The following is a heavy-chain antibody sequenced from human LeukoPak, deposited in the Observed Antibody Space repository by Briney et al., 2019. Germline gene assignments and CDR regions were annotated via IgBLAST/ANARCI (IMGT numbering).Heavy chain of an antibody. Sequence: GASVKVSCKASGYTFTSYDINWVRQATGQGLEWMGWMNPNSGNTGYSQKFQGRVTITRDTSASTAYMELSSLRSGDTAVYYCARDERYSAIDYWGQGTLVTVSS. CDR3: ARDERYSAIDY. CDR1: GYTFTSYD. D-gene: IGHD6-13*01. J-gene: IGHJ4*02. V-gene: IGHV1-8*01. CDR2: MNPNSGNT.